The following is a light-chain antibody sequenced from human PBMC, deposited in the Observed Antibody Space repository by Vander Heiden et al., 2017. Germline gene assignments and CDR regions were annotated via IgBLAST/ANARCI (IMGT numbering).Light chain of an antibody. CDR2: EVS. J-gene: IGLJ1*01. Sequence: QSALTQPASVSGSPGQSITISCTGTSSAVGGYNYVSWYQQHRGKAPKLRMYEVSNRPSGVSNRFSGSKSGNTASLTISGLQAEDEADYYCSSYTSSSTLYVFGTGTKVTGL. CDR1: SSAVGGYNY. CDR3: SSYTSSSTLYV. V-gene: IGLV2-14*01.